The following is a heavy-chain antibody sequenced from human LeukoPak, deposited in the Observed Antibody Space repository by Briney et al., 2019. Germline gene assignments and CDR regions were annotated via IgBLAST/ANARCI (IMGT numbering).Heavy chain of an antibody. D-gene: IGHD5-12*01. J-gene: IGHJ4*02. CDR1: GRTFSGYY. CDR2: INHSGST. Sequence: PSETLSLTCAVYGRTFSGYYRSWIRQPPGKGLEWIGGINHSGSTNYNPSPKSRVTISVDTSRNQFSLKLSSVTAADTAVYYCARAPRLRFDYWGQGTLVTVSS. CDR3: ARAPRLRFDY. V-gene: IGHV4-34*01.